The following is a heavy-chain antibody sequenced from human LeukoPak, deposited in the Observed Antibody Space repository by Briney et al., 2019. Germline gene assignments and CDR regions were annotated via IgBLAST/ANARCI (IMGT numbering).Heavy chain of an antibody. CDR3: ARANALYCSSTSCLSDY. CDR1: GYTFTGYY. CDR2: INPNSGGT. D-gene: IGHD2-2*01. J-gene: IGHJ4*02. Sequence: ASVKVSCKASGYTFTGYYMHWVRQAPGQGLEWMAWINPNSGGTYYAQNFHDRITMTRDTSISTAYMELSRLRSDDTAIYYCARANALYCSSTSCLSDYWGQGTLVTVSS. V-gene: IGHV1-2*02.